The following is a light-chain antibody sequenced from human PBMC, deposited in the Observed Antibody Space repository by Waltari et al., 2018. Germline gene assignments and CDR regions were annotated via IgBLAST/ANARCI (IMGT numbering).Light chain of an antibody. V-gene: IGLV2-18*02. Sequence: QSALTQPPSVSGSPGQSVTISCPGTSSDIGSSNRVSWYQQPPGTAPKLLIFEVSDRPSGVPDRFSGSKSGNTASLTISGLQAEDEADYYCSSYTGSSRYVFGTGTKVTVL. CDR2: EVS. J-gene: IGLJ1*01. CDR3: SSYTGSSRYV. CDR1: SSDIGSSNR.